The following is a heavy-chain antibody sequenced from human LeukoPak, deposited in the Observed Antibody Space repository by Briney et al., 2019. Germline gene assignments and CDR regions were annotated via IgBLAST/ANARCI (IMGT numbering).Heavy chain of an antibody. CDR3: ARKYYYASGIYYDF. CDR2: IYYSGRT. D-gene: IGHD3-10*01. J-gene: IGHJ4*02. Sequence: SETLSLTCTVSGGSITSDYWSWIRQPPGKGLEWIGDIYYSGRTNYNPSLKSRVTISVDRSKNQFSLRLNSVTAADTAVYYCARKYYYASGIYYDFWGQGTLVTVSS. V-gene: IGHV4-59*12. CDR1: GGSITSDY.